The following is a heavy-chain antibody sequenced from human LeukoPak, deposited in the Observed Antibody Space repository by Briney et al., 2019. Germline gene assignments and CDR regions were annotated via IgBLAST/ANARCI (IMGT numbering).Heavy chain of an antibody. V-gene: IGHV4-30-4*01. Sequence: SQTLSLTCTVSGGSISSGDYYWSWIRQPPGKGLEWIGYIYYSGSTYYNPSLKSRVTISVDTSKNQFSLKLSSVAAADTAVYYCARDQVTMVRGVIITFFDYWGQGTLVTVSS. J-gene: IGHJ4*02. CDR3: ARDQVTMVRGVIITFFDY. CDR2: IYYSGST. CDR1: GGSISSGDYY. D-gene: IGHD3-10*01.